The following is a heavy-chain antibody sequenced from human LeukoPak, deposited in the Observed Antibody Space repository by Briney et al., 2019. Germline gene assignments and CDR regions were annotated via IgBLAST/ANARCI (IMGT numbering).Heavy chain of an antibody. J-gene: IGHJ5*02. D-gene: IGHD3-10*01. V-gene: IGHV3-23*01. CDR1: GFTFSSYA. CDR3: AKVVWFGESHNWFDP. Sequence: GGSLRLSCAASGFTFSSYAMSWVRQAPGKGLEWVSAISGSGGSTYYADSVKGRLTISRDNSKNTLYLQMNSLRAEDTAVYYCAKVVWFGESHNWFDPWGQGTLVTVSS. CDR2: ISGSGGST.